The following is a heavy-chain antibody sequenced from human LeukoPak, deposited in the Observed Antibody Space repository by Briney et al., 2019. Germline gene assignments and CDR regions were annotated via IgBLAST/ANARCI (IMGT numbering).Heavy chain of an antibody. J-gene: IGHJ4*02. CDR2: IYYSGST. Sequence: SETLTLTCTVSGGSISSSSYYWGWIRQPPGKGLEWIGSIYYSGSTYYNPSLKSRVTISVDTSKNQFSLKLSSVTAADTAVYYCAREFMAYCGSGSYYPIFDYWGQGTLVTVSS. CDR3: AREFMAYCGSGSYYPIFDY. D-gene: IGHD3-10*01. V-gene: IGHV4-39*07. CDR1: GGSISSSSYY.